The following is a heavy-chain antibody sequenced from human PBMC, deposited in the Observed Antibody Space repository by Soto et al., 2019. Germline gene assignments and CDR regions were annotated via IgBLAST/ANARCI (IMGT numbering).Heavy chain of an antibody. D-gene: IGHD6-19*01. CDR1: GFTFNSYA. J-gene: IGHJ4*02. Sequence: PGGSLRLSCAASGFTFNSYAMSWVRQAPGKGLEWVSTVSGHGGSTYHADSVKGRFTISRDNTKNALYLQMHSLRAEDTAVYYCAKDYEWLVPPGFDHWGQGTLVTVSS. CDR3: AKDYEWLVPPGFDH. CDR2: VSGHGGST. V-gene: IGHV3-23*01.